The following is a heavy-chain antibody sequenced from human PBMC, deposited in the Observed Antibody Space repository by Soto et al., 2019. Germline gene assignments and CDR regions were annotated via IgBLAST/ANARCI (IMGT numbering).Heavy chain of an antibody. V-gene: IGHV3-74*01. J-gene: IGHJ3*02. CDR3: ARGPGDCSSTSCYSGDAFDI. CDR1: GFTFSSYW. D-gene: IGHD2-2*01. Sequence: HPGGSLRLSCAASGFTFSSYWMHWVRQAPGKGLVWASRINSDGSSTSYADSVKGRFTISRDNAKNTLYLQMNSLRAEDTAVYYCARGPGDCSSTSCYSGDAFDIWGQGTMVTVSS. CDR2: INSDGSST.